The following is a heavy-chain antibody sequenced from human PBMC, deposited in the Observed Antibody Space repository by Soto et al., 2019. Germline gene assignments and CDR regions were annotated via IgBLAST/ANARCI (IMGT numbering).Heavy chain of an antibody. V-gene: IGHV3-9*01. CDR3: AKDRRDPWVDRAFDI. CDR1: GFTFDDYA. J-gene: IGHJ3*02. Sequence: GGSLRLSCAASGFTFDDYAMHWVRQAPGKGLEWVSGISWNSGSIGYADSVKGGFTISRDNAKNSLYLQMNSLRAEDTALYYCAKDRRDPWVDRAFDIWGQGTMVTVSS. D-gene: IGHD2-15*01. CDR2: ISWNSGSI.